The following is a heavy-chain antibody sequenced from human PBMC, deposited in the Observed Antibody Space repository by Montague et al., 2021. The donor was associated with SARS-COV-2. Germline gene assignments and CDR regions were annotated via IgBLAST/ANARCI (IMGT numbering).Heavy chain of an antibody. CDR2: IYSGDST. J-gene: IGHJ6*02. CDR3: AARARYYYDMDV. CDR1: GFTVRSNY. V-gene: IGHV3-66*01. Sequence: SLRLSCAASGFTVRSNYMSWVRQAPGKGLEWVSVIYSGDSTYYADSVKGRFTISRDNSKNTLYLQMNSLRAEDTAVYYCAARARYYYDMDVWGQGTTVTGSS.